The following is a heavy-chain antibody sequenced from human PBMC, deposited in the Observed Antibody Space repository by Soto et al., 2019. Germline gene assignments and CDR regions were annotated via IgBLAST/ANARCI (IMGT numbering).Heavy chain of an antibody. V-gene: IGHV3-15*01. CDR2: IKSKTDGGTR. CDR1: GFTFSNGW. D-gene: IGHD6-13*01. CDR3: TARDAEGIAAADAPPYHHYGMDD. J-gene: IGHJ6*02. Sequence: GGSLRLFCAASGFTFSNGWMCWVRQAPGKGLEWVGRIKSKTDGGTRDYAAPVKGRFTISRDDSKNTLYLQMNSLKTEDTAVYYCTARDAEGIAAADAPPYHHYGMDDWGQGTTFTDSS.